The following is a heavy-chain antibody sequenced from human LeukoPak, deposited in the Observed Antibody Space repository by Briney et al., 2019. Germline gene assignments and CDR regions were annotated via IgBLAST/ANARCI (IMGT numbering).Heavy chain of an antibody. CDR2: MNPNSGNT. CDR3: ARGRRITMAFYYYYYMDV. V-gene: IGHV1-8*02. D-gene: IGHD3-10*01. CDR1: GYTFTSYD. J-gene: IGHJ6*03. Sequence: ASVKVSCKASGYTFTSYDINWVRQATGQGLEWMGWMNPNSGNTGYAQKLQGRVTMTRNTSISTAYMELSSLRSEDTAVYYCARGRRITMAFYYYYYMDVWGKGTTVTISS.